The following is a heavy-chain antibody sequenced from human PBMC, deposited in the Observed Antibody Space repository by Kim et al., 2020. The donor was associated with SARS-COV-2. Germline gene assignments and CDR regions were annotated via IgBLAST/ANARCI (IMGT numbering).Heavy chain of an antibody. Sequence: GETIYAQKFQGRVTMTEDTSTDTAYMELSSLRSEDTAVYYCATEPYGMDVWGQGTTVTVSS. V-gene: IGHV1-24*01. J-gene: IGHJ6*02. CDR2: GET. CDR3: ATEPYGMDV.